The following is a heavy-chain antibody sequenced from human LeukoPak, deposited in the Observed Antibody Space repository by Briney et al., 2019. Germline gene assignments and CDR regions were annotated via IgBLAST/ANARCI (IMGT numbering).Heavy chain of an antibody. CDR1: GGSFSGYH. D-gene: IGHD6-25*01. Sequence: PSETLSLTCAVYGGSFSGYHWSWIRQPPGKGLEWIGEINHGGSTNYNPSLKSRVTISVDTSKNQFSLKLSSVTAADTAVYYCARGDSTAAAVDYWGQGTLVTVSS. J-gene: IGHJ4*02. V-gene: IGHV4-34*01. CDR2: INHGGST. CDR3: ARGDSTAAAVDY.